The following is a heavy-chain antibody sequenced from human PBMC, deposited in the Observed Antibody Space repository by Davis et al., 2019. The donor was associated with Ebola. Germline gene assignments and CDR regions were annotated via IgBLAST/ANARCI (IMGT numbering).Heavy chain of an antibody. J-gene: IGHJ4*02. D-gene: IGHD7-27*01. Sequence: ASAKVSCKASGYTFTTYYTQCVRHAPGQGLEWVGIISPGDTTTSYGQKFQGRVTMTRDTSTSTVYMELTSLGSEDTAVYYCARESGAGGSFDHWGQGTPVTVSS. CDR3: ARESGAGGSFDH. CDR1: GYTFTTYY. CDR2: ISPGDTTT. V-gene: IGHV1-46*01.